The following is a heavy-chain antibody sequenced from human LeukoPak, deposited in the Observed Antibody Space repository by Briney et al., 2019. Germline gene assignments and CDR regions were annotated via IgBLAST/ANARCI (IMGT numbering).Heavy chain of an antibody. D-gene: IGHD3-22*01. CDR3: AKGYYYDSSGYYSHDAFDI. V-gene: IGHV3-23*01. CDR1: GFTFSSYA. J-gene: IGHJ3*02. CDR2: ISGSGGST. Sequence: GGSLRLSCAASGFTFSSYAMSWVRQAPGKGLEWVSAISGSGGSTYYADSVKGRFTISRDNSKNTLYLQMNSLRAEDTAVYYCAKGYYYDSSGYYSHDAFDISGQGTMVTVSS.